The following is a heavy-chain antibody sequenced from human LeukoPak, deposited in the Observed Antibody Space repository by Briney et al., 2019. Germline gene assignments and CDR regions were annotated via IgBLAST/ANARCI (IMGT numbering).Heavy chain of an antibody. D-gene: IGHD1-7*01. CDR3: AGDSGTGTAGYMDV. Sequence: GGSLRLSCAASGFTFGSYTMNWVRQAPGKGLEGVSSISSRSSYIQYADSVKGRFTISRDNAKNSLYLQMNSLRAEDTAVYYCAGDSGTGTAGYMDVWGKGTTVTVSS. J-gene: IGHJ6*03. CDR2: ISSRSSYI. V-gene: IGHV3-21*01. CDR1: GFTFGSYT.